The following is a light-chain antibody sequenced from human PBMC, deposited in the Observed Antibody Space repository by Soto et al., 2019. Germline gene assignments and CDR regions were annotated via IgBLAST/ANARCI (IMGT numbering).Light chain of an antibody. CDR1: QSVSSSY. Sequence: EIVLTQSPGTLSLSPGERATLSCRASQSVSSSYLAWYQQKPGQAPRLLIYGASSRATGIPDRFSGSGSGTDFTLTISRLEPEDFAVYYGQQDGSSPPITFGQGTRLEIK. J-gene: IGKJ5*01. CDR3: QQDGSSPPIT. V-gene: IGKV3-20*01. CDR2: GAS.